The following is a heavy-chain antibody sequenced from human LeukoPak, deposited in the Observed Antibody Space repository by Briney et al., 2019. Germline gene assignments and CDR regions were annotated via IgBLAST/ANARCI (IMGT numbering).Heavy chain of an antibody. CDR1: GFTFNSYS. D-gene: IGHD4/OR15-4a*01. Sequence: PGGSLRLSCEASGFTFNSYSMNWVRQAPGKGLEWVSYISSSSSTIYYADSVKGRFTISRDNAKNSLNLQMNSLRAEDTAVYYCARGSSEVRGNPYHYMDVWGKGTTVTVSS. J-gene: IGHJ6*03. CDR3: ARGSSEVRGNPYHYMDV. V-gene: IGHV3-48*01. CDR2: ISSSSSTI.